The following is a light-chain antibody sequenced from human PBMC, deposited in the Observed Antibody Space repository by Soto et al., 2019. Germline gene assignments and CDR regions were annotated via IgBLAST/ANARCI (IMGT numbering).Light chain of an antibody. Sequence: DIQMTQSPSSLSASVVDIVTVTFRASQDIRNVLGWYQQKPGKAPKRLIYAASSLQRAVPSRFSGSGSGTEFALTINSLQAEDSATYYCLPHNRYPFTFGQGTRQEFK. CDR3: LPHNRYPFT. CDR1: QDIRNV. J-gene: IGKJ5*01. CDR2: AAS. V-gene: IGKV1-17*01.